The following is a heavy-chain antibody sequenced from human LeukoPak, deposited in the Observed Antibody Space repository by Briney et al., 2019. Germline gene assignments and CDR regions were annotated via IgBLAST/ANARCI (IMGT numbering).Heavy chain of an antibody. Sequence: GGSLRLSCTASGFTFGDYAMSWFRQAPGKGLEWVGFIRSKAYGGTTEYAASVKGRFTISRDDSKSIAYLQMNSLRAEDTAVYYCAKVGGYCSGGSCYVSSKVGNYFDYWGQGTLVTVSS. V-gene: IGHV3-49*03. CDR1: GFTFGDYA. CDR2: IRSKAYGGTT. J-gene: IGHJ4*02. D-gene: IGHD2-15*01. CDR3: AKVGGYCSGGSCYVSSKVGNYFDY.